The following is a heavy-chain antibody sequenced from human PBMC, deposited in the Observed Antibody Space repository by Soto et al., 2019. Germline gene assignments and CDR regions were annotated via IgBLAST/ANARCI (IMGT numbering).Heavy chain of an antibody. CDR1: GGSISSYY. J-gene: IGHJ4*02. V-gene: IGHV4-59*01. CDR2: IYYSGST. D-gene: IGHD4-17*01. Sequence: QVQLQESGPGLVKPSETLSLTCTVSGGSISSYYWSCILQPPGKGLEWIGYIYYSGSTNYNPSLKSRVTISVDTSKNQFSLKLSSVTAADTAVYYCARDYGGNSDYWGQGTLVTVSS. CDR3: ARDYGGNSDY.